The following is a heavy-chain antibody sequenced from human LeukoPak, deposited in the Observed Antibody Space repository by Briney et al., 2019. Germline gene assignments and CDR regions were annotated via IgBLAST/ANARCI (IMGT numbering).Heavy chain of an antibody. CDR1: GYTFTSYG. CDR3: ARGSAKPYIVVARD. Sequence: GASVKVSCKASGYTFTSYGISWVRQAPGQGLEWMGWISAYNGNTNYAQKFQGRVTMTRDTSISTAYMELSRLRSDDTAVYYCARGSAKPYIVVARDWGQGTLVTVSS. D-gene: IGHD2-15*01. CDR2: ISAYNGNT. J-gene: IGHJ4*02. V-gene: IGHV1-18*01.